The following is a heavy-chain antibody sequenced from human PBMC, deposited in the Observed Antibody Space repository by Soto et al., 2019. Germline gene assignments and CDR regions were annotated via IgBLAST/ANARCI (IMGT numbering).Heavy chain of an antibody. V-gene: IGHV4-30-4*01. CDR1: GGSISNGDYC. CDR2: IYYSGSA. J-gene: IGHJ6*04. CDR3: ARDSSYGMDV. Sequence: SETLSLTCTVSGGSISNGDYCWSVSRQPTGNGLEWLGYIYYSGSAYYNPSLKSRVTISVDTSKNQFSLKLSSVTAAVPAVYYCARDSSYGMDVWGKGTTVTVSS.